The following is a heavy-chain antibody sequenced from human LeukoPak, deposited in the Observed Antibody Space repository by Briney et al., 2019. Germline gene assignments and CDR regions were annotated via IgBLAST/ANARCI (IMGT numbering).Heavy chain of an antibody. Sequence: SETLSLTCAVYGESFSGYYWSWIRQPPGKGLEWIGEINHSGSTNYNPSLKSRVTISVDTSKNQFSLKLSSVTAADTAVYYCARGPCSSTSCYGGVYYYYGMDVWGQGTTVTVSS. CDR3: ARGPCSSTSCYGGVYYYYGMDV. V-gene: IGHV4-34*01. J-gene: IGHJ6*02. D-gene: IGHD2-2*01. CDR2: INHSGST. CDR1: GESFSGYY.